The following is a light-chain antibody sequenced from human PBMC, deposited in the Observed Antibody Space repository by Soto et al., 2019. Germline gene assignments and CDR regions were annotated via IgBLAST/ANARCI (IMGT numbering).Light chain of an antibody. CDR3: QQFGDSPFT. V-gene: IGKV3-20*01. CDR2: GTS. Sequence: EIVLMQSPDTLSLSPGERATLSCRASETISSHYIAWYQQKPGQAPRLLIFGTSTRATGIPDRFSGSWSGTDFTLTISRLEPEDFAVYYCQQFGDSPFTCGPGNEVDIK. J-gene: IGKJ3*01. CDR1: ETISSHY.